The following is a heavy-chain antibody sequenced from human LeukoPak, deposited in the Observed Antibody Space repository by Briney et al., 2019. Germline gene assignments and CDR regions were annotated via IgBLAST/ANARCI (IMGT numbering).Heavy chain of an antibody. CDR3: ASTLYCSSTSCRPINYYYYYMDV. J-gene: IGHJ6*03. Sequence: WASVKGSCKASGGTFSSYAISWVRQAPGQGLEWMGGIIPIFGTANYAQKFQGRVTITADESTSTAYMELSSLRSEDTAVYYCASTLYCSSTSCRPINYYYYYMDVWGKGTTVTISS. CDR1: GGTFSSYA. CDR2: IIPIFGTA. D-gene: IGHD2-2*01. V-gene: IGHV1-69*13.